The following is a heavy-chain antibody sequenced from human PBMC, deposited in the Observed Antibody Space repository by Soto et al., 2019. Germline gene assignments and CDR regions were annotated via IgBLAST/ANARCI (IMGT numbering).Heavy chain of an antibody. CDR1: GGSINSREFY. J-gene: IGHJ2*01. V-gene: IGHV4-30-4*01. CDR2: SSSSGST. D-gene: IGHD4-17*01. Sequence: QVQLQESGPGLVKPSQTLSLTCSVSGGSINSREFYWSWIRQTPGKGLEWIGYSSSSGSTYYNPSLKSRGTISVDTSKNQFSLKLTSVTAADTAVYYCAREYGASWYFDLWGRGTLVTVSS. CDR3: AREYGASWYFDL.